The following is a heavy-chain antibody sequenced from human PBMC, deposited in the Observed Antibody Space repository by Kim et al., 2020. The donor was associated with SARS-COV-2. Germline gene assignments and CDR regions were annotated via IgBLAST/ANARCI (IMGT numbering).Heavy chain of an antibody. Sequence: SETLSLTCTVSGGSISSYYWSWIRQPPGKGLEWIGYIYYSGSTNYNPSLKSRVTISVDTSKNQFSLKLSSVTAADTAVYYCARGKGIAAAGTLVGSLMANWFDPWGQGTLVTVSS. CDR1: GGSISSYY. V-gene: IGHV4-59*13. CDR2: IYYSGST. CDR3: ARGKGIAAAGTLVGSLMANWFDP. D-gene: IGHD6-13*01. J-gene: IGHJ5*02.